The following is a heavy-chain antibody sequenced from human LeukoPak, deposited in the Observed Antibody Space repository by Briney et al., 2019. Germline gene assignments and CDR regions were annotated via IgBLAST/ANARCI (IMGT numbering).Heavy chain of an antibody. CDR1: GFPFSSHG. J-gene: IGHJ6*02. CDR3: VVVLVPAAFWHFDV. V-gene: IGHV3-33*01. Sequence: GGSLRLSCAASGFPFSSHGFHWVRQAPGKGLEWVAVIYVDGNKKFYADSVKGRFTVSRDNFENTLYLQMNSLRVEDTAVYYCVVVLVPAAFWHFDVWGQGTTVTVSS. D-gene: IGHD2-2*01. CDR2: IYVDGNKK.